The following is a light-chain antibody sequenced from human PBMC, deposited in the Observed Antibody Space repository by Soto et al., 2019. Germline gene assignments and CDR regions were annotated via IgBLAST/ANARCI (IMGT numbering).Light chain of an antibody. CDR2: EVT. Sequence: QSALTQPPSASGSPGQSVTISCTGANSDVGSYNFVSWYQQHPGKAPKLLIYEVTKRPSGVPDRFSGSKSGNTASLTVSGLQAEDEAVYYCSSYAGGTTRYLFGSGTKVTVL. V-gene: IGLV2-8*01. J-gene: IGLJ1*01. CDR3: SSYAGGTTRYL. CDR1: NSDVGSYNF.